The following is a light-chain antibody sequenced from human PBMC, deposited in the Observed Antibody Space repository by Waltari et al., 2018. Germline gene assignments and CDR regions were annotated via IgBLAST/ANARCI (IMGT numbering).Light chain of an antibody. Sequence: SYVLTQPPSVSVAPGKTARITCGGNNIGSKSVHWYQQKPGQAPVLVVYDDGDRPSGIPERFSGSNSGNTATLTISRVEAGDEADYYCQVWDSSSDLHVVFGGGTKLTVL. CDR2: DDG. CDR1: NIGSKS. CDR3: QVWDSSSDLHVV. J-gene: IGLJ2*01. V-gene: IGLV3-21*03.